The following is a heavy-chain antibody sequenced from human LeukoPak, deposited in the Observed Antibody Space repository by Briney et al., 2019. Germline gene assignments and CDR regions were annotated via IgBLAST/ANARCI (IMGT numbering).Heavy chain of an antibody. Sequence: GGSLRLSCAASGFTFSDYGMHWVRQAPGKGLEYVSTISSNGGSTYYANSVKGRFTVSRDNSKNTLYLQMGSLRAEDMAVCYCARDSSSRPFDYWGQGTLVTVSS. CDR3: ARDSSSRPFDY. J-gene: IGHJ4*02. D-gene: IGHD6-19*01. CDR2: ISSNGGST. V-gene: IGHV3-64*01. CDR1: GFTFSDYG.